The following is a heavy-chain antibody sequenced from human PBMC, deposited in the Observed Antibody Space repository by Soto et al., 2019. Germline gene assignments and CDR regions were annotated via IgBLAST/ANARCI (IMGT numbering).Heavy chain of an antibody. J-gene: IGHJ4*02. CDR3: AKGEYSGYELDY. Sequence: GGSLRLSCAASGFTFSSYAMHWVRQAPGKGLEWVAVISYDGSNKYYADSVKGRFTISRDNSKNTLYLQMNSLRAEDTAVYYCAKGEYSGYELDYWGQGTLVTVSS. CDR2: ISYDGSNK. CDR1: GFTFSSYA. D-gene: IGHD5-12*01. V-gene: IGHV3-30*18.